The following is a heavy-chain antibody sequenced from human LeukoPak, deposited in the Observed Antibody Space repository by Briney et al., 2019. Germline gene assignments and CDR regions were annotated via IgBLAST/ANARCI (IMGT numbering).Heavy chain of an antibody. J-gene: IGHJ4*02. D-gene: IGHD3-16*02. CDR3: AKVSHRREGDY. CDR2: LGDSGSNA. Sequence: GSLRLSCITSGFTFSNYFMGWVRQAPGEGLEWVSVLGDSGSNASYADSVKGRFTISRDNSRSTLYLQMNSLRAEDTAIYYCAKVSHRREGDYWGQGTLVTVSS. CDR1: GFTFSNYF. V-gene: IGHV3-23*01.